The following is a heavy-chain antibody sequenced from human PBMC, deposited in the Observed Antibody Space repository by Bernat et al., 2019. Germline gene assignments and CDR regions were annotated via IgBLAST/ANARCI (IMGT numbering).Heavy chain of an antibody. Sequence: EVQLVESGGGLVKPGGSLRLSCAASGFTFSSYSMNWVRQAPGKGLEWVSSISSSSSYIYYADSVKGRFTISRDNAKNSLYLQMNSRRAEDTAVYYCERAYTIFGVVPYWYWGQGTLVTVSS. CDR2: ISSSSSYI. CDR3: ERAYTIFGVVPYWY. V-gene: IGHV3-21*01. J-gene: IGHJ4*02. D-gene: IGHD3-3*01. CDR1: GFTFSSYS.